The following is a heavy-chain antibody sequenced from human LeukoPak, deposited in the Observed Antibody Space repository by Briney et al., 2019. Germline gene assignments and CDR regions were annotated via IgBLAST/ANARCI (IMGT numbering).Heavy chain of an antibody. J-gene: IGHJ4*02. CDR3: ARRMYYSASESTLAKSIDY. V-gene: IGHV3-21*01. Sequence: PGGSLRLSCAASGFTFSSYSMNWVRQAPGKGLEWVSCITSTSSHIYYADSVKGRFTISRDNAKNSLYLQMNSLRAEDTAVYYCARRMYYSASESTLAKSIDYWGQGTLVTVSS. CDR1: GFTFSSYS. CDR2: ITSTSSHI. D-gene: IGHD3-10*01.